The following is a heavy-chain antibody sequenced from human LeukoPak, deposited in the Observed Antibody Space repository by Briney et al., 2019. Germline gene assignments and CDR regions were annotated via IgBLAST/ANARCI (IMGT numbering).Heavy chain of an antibody. J-gene: IGHJ4*02. CDR2: IIPIFGTA. CDR1: GGTFSSYA. D-gene: IGHD5-12*01. CDR3: ARGPYSGYFDY. Sequence: GASVKVSCKASGGTFSSYAISWVRQAPGQGLEWMGGIIPIFGTANCAQKFQGRVTITADESTSTAYMELSSLRSEDTAVYYCARGPYSGYFDYWGQGTLVTVSS. V-gene: IGHV1-69*13.